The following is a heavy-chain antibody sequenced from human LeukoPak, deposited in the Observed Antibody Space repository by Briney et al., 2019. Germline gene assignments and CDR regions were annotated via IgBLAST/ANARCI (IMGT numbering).Heavy chain of an antibody. V-gene: IGHV3-21*01. CDR3: ARDGDTVLTRGYYYYMDI. CDR2: ITSSSSYI. J-gene: IGHJ6*03. D-gene: IGHD4-23*01. Sequence: GGSLSLSCAASGFTFSSYTMNWVRQAPGKGPEWVSSITSSSSYIYYADSVKGRFTISRDNARNSLYLQMNSLRAEDTALYYCARDGDTVLTRGYYYYMDIWGKGTTVTVSS. CDR1: GFTFSSYT.